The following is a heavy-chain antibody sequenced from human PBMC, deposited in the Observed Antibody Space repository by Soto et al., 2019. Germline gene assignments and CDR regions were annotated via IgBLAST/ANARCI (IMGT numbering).Heavy chain of an antibody. Sequence: QVQLVESGGGVVQPGGSLRLSCAAFGFTFSNFGMHWVRQGPGKGLERVADITTNGRNKDYADSVKGRLAISRDNSKNTLELQMNSVRVDDTGMYCCGRCNGDDCHSPFDYWGQGTLVTVSS. J-gene: IGHJ4*02. CDR2: ITTNGRNK. V-gene: IGHV3-30*03. CDR3: GRCNGDDCHSPFDY. D-gene: IGHD2-8*01. CDR1: GFTFSNFG.